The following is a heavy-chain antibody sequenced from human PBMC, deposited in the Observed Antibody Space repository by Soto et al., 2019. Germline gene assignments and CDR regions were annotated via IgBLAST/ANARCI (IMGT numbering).Heavy chain of an antibody. J-gene: IGHJ6*02. Sequence: EVQLVESGGGLVKPGGSLRLSCAASGFTFSSYSMNWVRQAPGKGLEWVSSISSSSSYIYYADSVKGRFTISRDNAKNSLYLQMNSLRAEDTAVYYCARGKWLAHDLYYYYYGMDVWGQGTTVTVSS. CDR3: ARGKWLAHDLYYYYYGMDV. CDR2: ISSSSSYI. CDR1: GFTFSSYS. D-gene: IGHD6-19*01. V-gene: IGHV3-21*01.